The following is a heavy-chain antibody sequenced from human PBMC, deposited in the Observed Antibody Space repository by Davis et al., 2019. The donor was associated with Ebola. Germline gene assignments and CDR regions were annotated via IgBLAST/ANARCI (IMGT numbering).Heavy chain of an antibody. J-gene: IGHJ4*02. CDR1: GFTFDDYT. CDR3: AKDFAPSYSSSWYVLGFDY. Sequence: GGSLRLSCAASGFTFDDYTMHWVRQAPGKGLEWVSLISWDGGSTYYADSVKGRFTISRDNSKNSLYLQMNSLRTEDTALYYCAKDFAPSYSSSWYVLGFDYWGQGTLVTVSS. CDR2: ISWDGGST. D-gene: IGHD6-13*01. V-gene: IGHV3-43*01.